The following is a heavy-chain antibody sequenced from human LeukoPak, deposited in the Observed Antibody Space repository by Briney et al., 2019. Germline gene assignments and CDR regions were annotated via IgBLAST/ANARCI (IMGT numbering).Heavy chain of an antibody. CDR3: ARGLISITISGVVIMGPYFDY. CDR1: GGSISSGGYS. CDR2: INHSGST. Sequence: SETLSLTCAVSGGSISSGGYSWSWIRQPPGKGLEWIGEINHSGSTNYNPSLKSRVTISVDTSKNQFSLKLSSVTAADTAVYYCARGLISITISGVVIMGPYFDYWGQGTLVTVSS. J-gene: IGHJ4*02. V-gene: IGHV4-34*01. D-gene: IGHD3-3*01.